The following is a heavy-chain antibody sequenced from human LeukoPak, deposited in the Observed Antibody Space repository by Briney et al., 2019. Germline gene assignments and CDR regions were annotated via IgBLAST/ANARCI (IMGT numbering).Heavy chain of an antibody. CDR1: GGSISYYY. D-gene: IGHD4-11*01. Sequence: SETLSLTCTVSGGSISYYYWNWIRQPAGKGLEWIGRIYTSGRTYYNPSLRSRVSMSVDTSKNQFSLKLSSVTAADTAVYYCARLSTVTTSFDYWGQGTLVTVSS. CDR3: ARLSTVTTSFDY. V-gene: IGHV4-4*07. CDR2: IYTSGRT. J-gene: IGHJ4*02.